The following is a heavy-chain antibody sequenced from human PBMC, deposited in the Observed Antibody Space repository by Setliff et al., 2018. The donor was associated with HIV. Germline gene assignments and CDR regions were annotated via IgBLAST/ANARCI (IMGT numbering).Heavy chain of an antibody. V-gene: IGHV3-74*01. CDR1: GFTFSSYW. J-gene: IGHJ4*02. Sequence: PGGSLRLSCAASGFTFSSYWMHWVRQAPEKGLVWFSHINTDGSTTTYADSVKGRFTISRDNAKSTLYLQMNSLRAEDTAVYYCARVISGYSYGYDYWGQGTLVTVSS. CDR3: ARVISGYSYGYDY. D-gene: IGHD5-18*01. CDR2: INTDGSTT.